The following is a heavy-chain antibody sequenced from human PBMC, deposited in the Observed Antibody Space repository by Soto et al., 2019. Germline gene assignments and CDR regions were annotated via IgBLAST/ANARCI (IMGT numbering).Heavy chain of an antibody. Sequence: SETLSLTCAVYGGSFSGYYWSWIRQPPGKGLEWIGEINHSRSTNYNPSLKSRVTISVDTSKNQFSLKLSSVTAADTAVYYCPRGWSHYYYGMEVWGQGTTVTVSS. V-gene: IGHV4-34*01. CDR2: INHSRST. CDR3: PRGWSHYYYGMEV. D-gene: IGHD2-8*02. J-gene: IGHJ6*02. CDR1: GGSFSGYY.